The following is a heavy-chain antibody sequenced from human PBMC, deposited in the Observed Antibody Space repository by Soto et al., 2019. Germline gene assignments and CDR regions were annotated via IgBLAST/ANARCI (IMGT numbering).Heavy chain of an antibody. D-gene: IGHD3-16*01. J-gene: IGHJ6*02. CDR2: IDPIDSYT. V-gene: IGHV5-10-1*01. CDR1: GYSFTSYW. Sequence: GESLKISCKGSGYSFTSYWISWVSQMPGKGLEWMGRIDPIDSYTNYSPSFQGHVTISADKSISTAYLQWSSLKASDTAMYYCARRAHMSRRGETFSYYYYGMDVWGQGTTVTVSS. CDR3: ARRAHMSRRGETFSYYYYGMDV.